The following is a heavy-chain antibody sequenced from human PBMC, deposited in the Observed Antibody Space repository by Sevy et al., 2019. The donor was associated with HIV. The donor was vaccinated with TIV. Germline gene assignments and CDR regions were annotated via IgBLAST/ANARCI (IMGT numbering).Heavy chain of an antibody. Sequence: GGSLRLSCAASGFTFSSYGMHWVRQAPGKGVEWVAVIWYDGSNKYYADSVKGRFTISRDNSKNTLYLQMNSLRAEDTAVYYCARASYDSSGYYVTAFDIWGQGTMVTVSS. J-gene: IGHJ3*02. CDR2: IWYDGSNK. D-gene: IGHD3-22*01. V-gene: IGHV3-33*01. CDR3: ARASYDSSGYYVTAFDI. CDR1: GFTFSSYG.